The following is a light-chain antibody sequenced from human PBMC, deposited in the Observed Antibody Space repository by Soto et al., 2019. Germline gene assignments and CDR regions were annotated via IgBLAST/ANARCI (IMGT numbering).Light chain of an antibody. J-gene: IGKJ1*01. CDR3: QQYGSSRET. CDR2: GAS. Sequence: EIVLTQSPVILSVSPGERATLSCRASQSVSSSYLAWYQQKPGQAPRLLIYGASSRATGIPDRFSGSGSGTDFTLTISRLEPEDFAVYYCQQYGSSRETFGQGTKVDIK. V-gene: IGKV3-20*01. CDR1: QSVSSSY.